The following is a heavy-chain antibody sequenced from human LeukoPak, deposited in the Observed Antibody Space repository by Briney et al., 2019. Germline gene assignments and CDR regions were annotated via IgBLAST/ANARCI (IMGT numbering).Heavy chain of an antibody. V-gene: IGHV3-73*01. CDR2: IRSKANSYAT. CDR1: GFTFSGSA. CDR3: TRHPLGELSPPKYYGMDV. Sequence: PGGSLRLSCAAPGFTFSGSAMHWVRQASGKGLEWVGRIRSKANSYATAYAASVKGRFTISRDDSKNTAYLQMNSLKTEDTAVYYCTRHPLGELSPPKYYGMDVWGQGTTVTVSS. J-gene: IGHJ6*02. D-gene: IGHD3-16*02.